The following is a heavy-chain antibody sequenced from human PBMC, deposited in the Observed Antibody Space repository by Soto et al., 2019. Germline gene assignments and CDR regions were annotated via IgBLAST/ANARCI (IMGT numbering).Heavy chain of an antibody. CDR2: IYHSGST. CDR1: GGSISSSNW. CDR3: ARDSYSSSSQFDY. V-gene: IGHV4-4*02. J-gene: IGHJ4*02. Sequence: QVQLQESGPGLVKPSGTLSLTCAVSGGSISSSNWWSWVRQPPGKGLEWIGEIYHSGSTNYNPSPKNRVPQSVDKSKNQFSLRLSSVTAADTAVYYCARDSYSSSSQFDYWGQGTLVTVSS. D-gene: IGHD6-6*01.